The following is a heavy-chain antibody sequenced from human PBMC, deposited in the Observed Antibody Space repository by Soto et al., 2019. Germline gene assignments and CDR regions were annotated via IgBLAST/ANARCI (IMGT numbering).Heavy chain of an antibody. V-gene: IGHV3-23*01. Sequence: GGSLRLSCTASGFTFSSYDMIWGRQAPGKGLEWVSVISDNGGTTYYADSVKGRFTISRDNSKNTLYLQMNSLRVEDTAVYYCTKRLGSTATTYGDYWGQGTLVTVSS. CDR2: ISDNGGTT. CDR1: GFTFSSYD. J-gene: IGHJ4*02. D-gene: IGHD1-1*01. CDR3: TKRLGSTATTYGDY.